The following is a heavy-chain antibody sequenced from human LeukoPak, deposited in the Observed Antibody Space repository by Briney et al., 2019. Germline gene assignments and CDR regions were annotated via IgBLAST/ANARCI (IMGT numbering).Heavy chain of an antibody. CDR2: IYYSGST. D-gene: IGHD2-2*01. CDR3: ARASPDDICSNINCSTGGYDY. V-gene: IGHV4-59*01. CDR1: GVSISSYY. Sequence: SETLSLTCTVSGVSISSYYWSWIRQSPGKGLEWIGYIYYSGSTNYNPSLKSRVTISVDTSKNQFSLKLSSVTAADTAVYYCARASPDDICSNINCSTGGYDYWGQGTLVTVSS. J-gene: IGHJ4*02.